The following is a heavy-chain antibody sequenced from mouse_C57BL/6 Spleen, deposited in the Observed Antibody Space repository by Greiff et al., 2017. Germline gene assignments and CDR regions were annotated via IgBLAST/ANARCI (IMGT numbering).Heavy chain of an antibody. J-gene: IGHJ2*01. CDR2: IYPGSGST. CDR1: GYTFTSYW. V-gene: IGHV1-55*01. D-gene: IGHD1-1*01. CDR3: ARPGSSY. Sequence: QVQLLQPGAELVKPGASVKMSCTASGYTFTSYWITWVKQRPGQGLEWIGDIYPGSGSTNYYEKCKSQVTLSVDKSTSTAYMQLSSLTSEDSAVYYSARPGSSYWGQGTTLTVSS.